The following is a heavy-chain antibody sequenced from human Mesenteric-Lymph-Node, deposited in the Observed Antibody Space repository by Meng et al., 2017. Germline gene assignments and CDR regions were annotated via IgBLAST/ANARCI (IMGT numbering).Heavy chain of an antibody. CDR3: ARDYYGSGRVDP. D-gene: IGHD3-10*01. CDR2: VNHSKST. V-gene: IGHV4-34*02. Sequence: QVQLQPWGAGLLKPSETLSLTCAVYGGSLSDYCCHWIRQPPGKGLEWIGEVNHSKSTNYNPSLKSRITISVDASKNQFSLNLTSVTAPDTAVYYCARDYYGSGRVDPWGQGTLVTVSS. J-gene: IGHJ5*02. CDR1: GGSLSDYC.